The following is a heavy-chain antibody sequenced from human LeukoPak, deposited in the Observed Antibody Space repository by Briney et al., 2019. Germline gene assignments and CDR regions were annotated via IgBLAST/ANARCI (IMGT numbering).Heavy chain of an antibody. J-gene: IGHJ4*02. V-gene: IGHV3-23*01. D-gene: IGHD3-16*01. CDR2: ISGGGGTT. Sequence: GGSLRLSCAASGFTFRSYSMSWVRQAPGKGLEWVSTISGGGGTTYYADSVKGRFTISRDNSKNTMYLQMNSLTAEDTAVYYCAKDRLRYFDYWGQGTLVTASS. CDR1: GFTFRSYS. CDR3: AKDRLRYFDY.